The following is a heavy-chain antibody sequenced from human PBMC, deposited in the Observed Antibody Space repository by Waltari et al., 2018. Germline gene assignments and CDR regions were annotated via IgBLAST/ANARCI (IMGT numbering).Heavy chain of an antibody. D-gene: IGHD6-13*01. V-gene: IGHV3-7*01. CDR1: GFTFSRHW. J-gene: IGHJ4*02. CDR3: ARSSRRSSWYGNFDY. CDR2: IKQDGSEK. Sequence: EVQLVESGGALVQPGGSLRLSCAASGFTFSRHWMSWVRQAPGKGLEWVANIKQDGSEKYYGDSVEGRFTISRDNAKSSLYLQINSLRAEDTAVYYCARSSRRSSWYGNFDYWGQGTLVTVSS.